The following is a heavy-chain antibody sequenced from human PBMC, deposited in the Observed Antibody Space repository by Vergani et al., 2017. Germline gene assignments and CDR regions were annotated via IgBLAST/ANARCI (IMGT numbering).Heavy chain of an antibody. Sequence: QVKLQESGPGLVKPSETLSLTCTVSGASVNSYYWSWIRQPPGKGLEWIGRIYTSESTNYNPSLKSRVTMSVDTSKNQLSLKLSSVTAADTAVYYCASDTHSGQRADRWGQGILVTVTS. D-gene: IGHD6-19*01. V-gene: IGHV4-4*07. CDR3: ASDTHSGQRADR. CDR2: IYTSEST. J-gene: IGHJ5*02. CDR1: GASVNSYY.